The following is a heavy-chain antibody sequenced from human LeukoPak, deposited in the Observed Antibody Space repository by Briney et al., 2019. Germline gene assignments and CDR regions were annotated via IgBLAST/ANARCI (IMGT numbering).Heavy chain of an antibody. J-gene: IGHJ4*02. D-gene: IGHD3-22*01. CDR3: AKASAMIVVVSKHFDY. V-gene: IGHV3-11*01. Sequence: GGSLRLSCAASGFTFSDYYMSWIRQAPGKGLEWVSYISSSGSTIYYADSVKGRFTISRDNAKNSLYLQMNSLRAEDTAVYYCAKASAMIVVVSKHFDYWGQGTLVTVSS. CDR1: GFTFSDYY. CDR2: ISSSGSTI.